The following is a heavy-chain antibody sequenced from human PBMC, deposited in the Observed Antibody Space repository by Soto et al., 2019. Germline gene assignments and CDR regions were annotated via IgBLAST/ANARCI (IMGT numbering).Heavy chain of an antibody. CDR1: GFTFKIYA. CDR2: VDNSGYNT. CDR3: ARISSSSWSDY. V-gene: IGHV3-23*01. D-gene: IGHD6-13*01. Sequence: GSLRLSCAASGFTFKIYAMSWVRQAPGKGLEWVSSVDNSGYNTFYADSVKGRFTTSRDNSKNTLYLQMNTLRAEDTAVYYCARISSSSWSDYWGQGTLVTVSS. J-gene: IGHJ4*02.